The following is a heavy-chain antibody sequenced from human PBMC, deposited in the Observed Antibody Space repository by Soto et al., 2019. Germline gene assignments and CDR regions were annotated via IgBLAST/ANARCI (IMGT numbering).Heavy chain of an antibody. J-gene: IGHJ4*02. Sequence: GGSLRLSCAASGFTFSSYSMNWVRQAPGKGLEWVSSISSSSSYIYYADSVKGRFTISRDNAKNSLYLQMNSLRAEDTAVYYCARVIAVAPGRRRFDYWGQGTLVTVSS. CDR2: ISSSSSYI. CDR3: ARVIAVAPGRRRFDY. D-gene: IGHD6-19*01. V-gene: IGHV3-21*01. CDR1: GFTFSSYS.